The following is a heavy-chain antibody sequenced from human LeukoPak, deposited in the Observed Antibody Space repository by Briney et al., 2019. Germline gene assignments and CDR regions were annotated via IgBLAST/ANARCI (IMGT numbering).Heavy chain of an antibody. V-gene: IGHV3-9*01. CDR3: AKSIALYYYYGMDV. CDR1: GFTFDDYA. J-gene: IGHJ6*02. CDR2: ISWNSGSI. Sequence: PGGPLRLSCAASGFTFDDYAMHWVRQAPGKGLEWVSGISWNSGSIGYADSVKGRFTISRDNAKNSLYLQMNSLRAEDTALYYCAKSIALYYYYGMDVWGQGTTVTVSS.